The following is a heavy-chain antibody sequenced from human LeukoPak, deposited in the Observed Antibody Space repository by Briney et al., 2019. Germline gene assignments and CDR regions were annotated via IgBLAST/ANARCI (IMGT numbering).Heavy chain of an antibody. V-gene: IGHV3-21*04. D-gene: IGHD3-10*01. CDR2: ISSSRSYI. Sequence: GGSLRLSCAASGFTFSRYTMNWVRQAPGKGLEWVSSISSSRSYIYYADSVKGRFTISRDNSKNTLYLQMNSLRAEDTAVYYCAREVAGNHPSLYDYWGQGTLVTVSP. CDR1: GFTFSRYT. CDR3: AREVAGNHPSLYDY. J-gene: IGHJ4*02.